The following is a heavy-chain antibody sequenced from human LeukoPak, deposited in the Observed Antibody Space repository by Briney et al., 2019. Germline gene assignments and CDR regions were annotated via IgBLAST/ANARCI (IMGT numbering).Heavy chain of an antibody. V-gene: IGHV3-30*02. Sequence: QAGGSLRLSCAASGFTFSSYGMHWVRQAPGKGLEWVAFIRYDGSNKYYADSVKGRFTISRDNSKNTQYLQMNSLRVEDTAVYYCAKDLVTGSLDYWGQGTLVTVSS. CDR2: IRYDGSNK. D-gene: IGHD3-10*01. CDR1: GFTFSSYG. CDR3: AKDLVTGSLDY. J-gene: IGHJ4*02.